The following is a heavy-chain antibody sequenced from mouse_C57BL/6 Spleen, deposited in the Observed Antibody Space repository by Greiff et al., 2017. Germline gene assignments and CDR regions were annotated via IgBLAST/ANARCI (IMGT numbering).Heavy chain of an antibody. CDR2: IDPSDSYT. D-gene: IGHD2-5*01. Sequence: QVQLQQPGAELVRPGTSVKLSCKASGYTFTSYWMHWVKQRPGQGLEWIGVIDPSDSYTNYNQKFKGKATLTVDTSSSTAYMQLSSLTSEDSAVYYCARDYSSQFAYWGQGTLVTVSA. CDR1: GYTFTSYW. J-gene: IGHJ3*01. V-gene: IGHV1-59*01. CDR3: ARDYSSQFAY.